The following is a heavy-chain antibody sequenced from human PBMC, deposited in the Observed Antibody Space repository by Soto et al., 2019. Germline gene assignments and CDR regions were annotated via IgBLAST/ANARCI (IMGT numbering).Heavy chain of an antibody. CDR2: IYHIENT. CDR3: ASAYSGSPGFDY. D-gene: IGHD1-26*01. Sequence: SETLSLTCTVSGGSINSGGYYWSWIRQHPVKGLEWIGYIYHIENTYYNPSLKGRLTISMDTSKNQFSLKLNSVTAADTAVYYCASAYSGSPGFDYWGQGTLVT. V-gene: IGHV4-31*03. CDR1: GGSINSGGYY. J-gene: IGHJ4*02.